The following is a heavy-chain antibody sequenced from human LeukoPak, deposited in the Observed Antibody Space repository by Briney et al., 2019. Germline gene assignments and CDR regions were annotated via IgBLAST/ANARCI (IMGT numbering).Heavy chain of an antibody. CDR3: ARSVESAYSSAWYTGFDS. Sequence: ASVKVSCKASGYTLSSYAMNWVRQAPGQGLEWMGWINTNTGNPTYAQGFTGRFVFSSDTSVSTAYLQISSLKPEDSGVYYCARSVESAYSSAWYTGFDSWGQGTLVTVSS. V-gene: IGHV7-4-1*02. CDR2: INTNTGNP. D-gene: IGHD6-19*01. CDR1: GYTLSSYA. J-gene: IGHJ4*02.